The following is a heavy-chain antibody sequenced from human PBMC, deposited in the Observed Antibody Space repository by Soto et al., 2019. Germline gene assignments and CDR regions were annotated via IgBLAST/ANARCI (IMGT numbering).Heavy chain of an antibody. CDR1: GYTSTTSG. J-gene: IGHJ4*02. Sequence: QVQLVQSGAEVRKPGASVKVSCKASGYTSTTSGISWVRQAPGQGLEWMAMISAYNGNTNYAQKFQGRVTLTTDTPTSTAYMELRSLKSDDTATYYCARVRGIPADADYWGQGSLVTVSS. D-gene: IGHD2-2*01. CDR3: ARVRGIPADADY. V-gene: IGHV1-18*01. CDR2: ISAYNGNT.